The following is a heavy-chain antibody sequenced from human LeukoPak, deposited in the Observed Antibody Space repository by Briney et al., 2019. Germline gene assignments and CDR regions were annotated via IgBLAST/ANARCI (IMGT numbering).Heavy chain of an antibody. D-gene: IGHD3-3*02. J-gene: IGHJ6*02. Sequence: GGSLRLSCAASGFTVSSDYMSWVRQAPGKGLEWVSVIYSGGRTYYADSVKGRFTLSRHNSKNTLYLQMNSLRAEDTAVYYCATLPIFDYYYYYGMDVWGQGTTVTVSS. CDR3: ATLPIFDYYYYYGMDV. V-gene: IGHV3-53*04. CDR2: IYSGGRT. CDR1: GFTVSSDY.